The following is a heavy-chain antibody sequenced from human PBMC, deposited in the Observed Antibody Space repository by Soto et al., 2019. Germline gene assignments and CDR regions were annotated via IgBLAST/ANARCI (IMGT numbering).Heavy chain of an antibody. J-gene: IGHJ6*02. CDR2: INYSGST. CDR3: ARTFCSGNSCYYYFYRMDV. D-gene: IGHD2-15*01. CDR1: GGSISSGDYY. Sequence: QVQLQESGPGLVKPSQTLSLTCTVSGGSISSGDYYWSWIRQPPGKGLEWMGYINYSGSTYHNPSLESRITISVDTSKNQFSLKLSSVTAADTAVYYCARTFCSGNSCYYYFYRMDVWGQGTTVTVSS. V-gene: IGHV4-30-4*01.